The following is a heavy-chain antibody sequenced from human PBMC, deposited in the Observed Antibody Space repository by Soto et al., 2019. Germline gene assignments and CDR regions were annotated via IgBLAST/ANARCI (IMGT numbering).Heavy chain of an antibody. CDR3: ARGGVGLSSSYGYYYYYGMDV. V-gene: IGHV1-3*01. CDR1: GYTFTSYA. D-gene: IGHD2-2*01. CDR2: INAGNGNT. J-gene: IGHJ6*02. Sequence: ASVKISCKASGYTFTSYAMHWVRQAPGQRLEWMGWINAGNGNTKYSQKFQGRVTITRDNSASTAYIELRSLTSEDTAVYYCARGGVGLSSSYGYYYYYGMDVWGQGTTVTVSS.